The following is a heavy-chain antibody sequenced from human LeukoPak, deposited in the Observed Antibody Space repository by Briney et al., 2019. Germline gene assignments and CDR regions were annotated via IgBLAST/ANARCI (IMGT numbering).Heavy chain of an antibody. J-gene: IGHJ4*02. CDR1: GGSISSGGYS. CDR2: IYHSGST. D-gene: IGHD4-23*01. V-gene: IGHV4-30-2*01. Sequence: SQTLSLTCAVSGGSISSGGYSWSWIRQPPGKGLEWIGYIYHSGSTYYNPSLKSRVTISVDRSKNQFSLKLSSVTAADTAVYYCASLNSHGAIDYWGQGTLVTVSS. CDR3: ASLNSHGAIDY.